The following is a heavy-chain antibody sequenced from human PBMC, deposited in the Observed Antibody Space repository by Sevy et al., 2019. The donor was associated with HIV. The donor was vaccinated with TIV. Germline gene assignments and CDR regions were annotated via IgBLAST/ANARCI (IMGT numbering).Heavy chain of an antibody. CDR2: ISSSGSSI. CDR3: AKDPDRSSSWYDY. D-gene: IGHD6-13*01. J-gene: IGHJ4*02. CDR1: GFTFSSYD. Sequence: GGSLRLSCTASGFTFSSYDMNWVRQAPGKGLEWVSKISSSGSSIYYADSVKGRFTISRDNSKNTLYLQMNSLRPEDTAVYYCAKDPDRSSSWYDYWGQGTLVTVSS. V-gene: IGHV3-48*01.